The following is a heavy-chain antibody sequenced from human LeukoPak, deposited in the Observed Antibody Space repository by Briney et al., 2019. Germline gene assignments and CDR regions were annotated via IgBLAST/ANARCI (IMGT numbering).Heavy chain of an antibody. Sequence: SGGSLRLSCAASGFTFSSYAMSWVRQAPGKGLEWVSAISGSGGSTYYADSVKGRFTISRDNSKNTLYLQMNSLRAEDTAVYYCAKADSSGYYEDYYFDYWGQGTLVTVSS. CDR3: AKADSSGYYEDYYFDY. V-gene: IGHV3-23*01. D-gene: IGHD3-22*01. CDR1: GFTFSSYA. CDR2: ISGSGGST. J-gene: IGHJ4*02.